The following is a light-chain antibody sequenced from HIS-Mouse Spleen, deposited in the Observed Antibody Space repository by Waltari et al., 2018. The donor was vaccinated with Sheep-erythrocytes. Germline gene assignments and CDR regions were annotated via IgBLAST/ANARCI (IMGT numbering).Light chain of an antibody. J-gene: IGLJ3*02. Sequence: GQSITIPCTGTSSDVGGYNYVSWYQQHPGKAPKRMIYEVSKRPSGVPDRFSGPKSGNTASLTVAGLQAEDEADYYCSSYAGSNNWVFGGGTKLTVL. V-gene: IGLV2-8*01. CDR3: SSYAGSNNWV. CDR1: SSDVGGYNY. CDR2: EVS.